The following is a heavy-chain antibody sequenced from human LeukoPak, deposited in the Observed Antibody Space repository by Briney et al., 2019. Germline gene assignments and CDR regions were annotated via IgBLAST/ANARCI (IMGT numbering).Heavy chain of an antibody. CDR3: ASRGGIYY. CDR2: ISSSRNI. J-gene: IGHJ4*02. Sequence: GGSLRLSCAASGFTFSSNSMNSVRQAPGKGLEWVSVISSSRNIYYADSVKGRFTISRDNAKSSLSLQMNSLRAEDTAVYYCASRGGIYYWGQGTLVTVSS. CDR1: GFTFSSNS. V-gene: IGHV3-21*01. D-gene: IGHD3-16*01.